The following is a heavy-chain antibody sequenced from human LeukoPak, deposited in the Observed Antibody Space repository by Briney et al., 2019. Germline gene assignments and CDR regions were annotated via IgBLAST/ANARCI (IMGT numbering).Heavy chain of an antibody. CDR1: GFTFSSYA. D-gene: IGHD2-2*02. J-gene: IGHJ4*02. Sequence: GGSLRLFCSASGFTFSSYAMHWVRQAPGKGLEYVSAISSNGGSTYYADSVKGRFTISRDNSKNTLYLQMSSLRAEDTAVYYCARHNYCSSTDCYNFDYWGQGTLVTVSS. CDR2: ISSNGGST. CDR3: ARHNYCSSTDCYNFDY. V-gene: IGHV3-64D*06.